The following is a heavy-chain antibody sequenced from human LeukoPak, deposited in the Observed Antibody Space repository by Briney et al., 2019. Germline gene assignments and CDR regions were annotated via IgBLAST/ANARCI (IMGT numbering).Heavy chain of an antibody. V-gene: IGHV3-23*01. Sequence: SGKSLRLSCAASGYTFSNYAMNWVRQAPGKGLVWVSAISASGGSRFYTDSVKGRFTISRDNSKNTLFLQMNSLRVEDSTVYYCARDQGIFDYWGQGALVTVSS. CDR2: ISASGGSR. CDR1: GYTFSNYA. J-gene: IGHJ4*02. CDR3: ARDQGIFDY.